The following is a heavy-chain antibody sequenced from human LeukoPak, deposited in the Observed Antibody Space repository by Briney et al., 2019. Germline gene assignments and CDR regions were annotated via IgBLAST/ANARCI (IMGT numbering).Heavy chain of an antibody. J-gene: IGHJ6*03. CDR3: TRHGLGGSGWYDYYYYYMDV. CDR1: GFTFSNAW. CDR2: IRSKANSYAT. D-gene: IGHD6-19*01. Sequence: GGSLRLSCAASGFTFSNAWMSGVRQAPGKGLEWVGRIRSKANSYATAYAASGKGRFTIYRDDAKNMAYLQMNSLKTEDTAVYYCTRHGLGGSGWYDYYYYYMDVWGKGTTVTVSS. V-gene: IGHV3-73*01.